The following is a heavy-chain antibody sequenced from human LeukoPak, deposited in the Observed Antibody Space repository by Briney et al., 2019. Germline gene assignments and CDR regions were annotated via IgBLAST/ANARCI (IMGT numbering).Heavy chain of an antibody. CDR2: IYYSGST. CDR3: ARDHSSSWFDP. CDR1: GGSISSYY. Sequence: PSETLSFTCTVSGGSISSYYWSWIRQPPGKGLEWIGYIYYSGSTNYNPSLKSRVIISVDTSKNQFSLKLSSVTAADTAVYYCARDHSSSWFDPWGQGTLVTVSS. J-gene: IGHJ5*02. V-gene: IGHV4-59*01. D-gene: IGHD6-13*01.